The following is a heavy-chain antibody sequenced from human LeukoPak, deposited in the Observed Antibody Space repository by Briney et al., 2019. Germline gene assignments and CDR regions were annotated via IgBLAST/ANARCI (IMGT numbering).Heavy chain of an antibody. CDR2: IIPIFGTA. J-gene: IGHJ4*02. Sequence: SSVKVSCKASGGTFSSYAISWVRQAPGQGLEWMGGIIPIFGTANYAQKFQGRVTITTDESTSTAYMELRSLRSDDTAVYYCARGGYLTGYYRPYFDDWGQGTLVTVSS. V-gene: IGHV1-69*05. D-gene: IGHD3-9*01. CDR1: GGTFSSYA. CDR3: ARGGYLTGYYRPYFDD.